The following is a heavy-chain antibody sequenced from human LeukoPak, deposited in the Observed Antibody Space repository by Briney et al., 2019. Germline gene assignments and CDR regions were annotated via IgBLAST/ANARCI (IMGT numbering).Heavy chain of an antibody. CDR3: ARLTKYYSSSSGAFDI. CDR1: GFTFSRDW. CDR2: ISPDGTAT. Sequence: GGSLRLSCAASGFTFSRDWMDWVRQAPGKGLMWVARISPDGTATNCADSVKGRFTISRDNAKNTLYLQMNSLRAEDTAVYYCARLTKYYSSSSGAFDIWGQGTMVTVSS. D-gene: IGHD6-6*01. J-gene: IGHJ3*02. V-gene: IGHV3-74*01.